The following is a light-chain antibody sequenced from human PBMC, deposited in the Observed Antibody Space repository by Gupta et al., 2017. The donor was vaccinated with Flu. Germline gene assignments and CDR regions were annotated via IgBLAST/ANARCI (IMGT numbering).Light chain of an antibody. CDR3: QTWGTGTRV. CDR1: SGPTTYA. Sequence: QVVLTQSPSASASLGDSVQLTCTLSSGPTTYAIAWPQQPPDKGPRYLMKVDSDGTLNKGDGIPDRFSGSSSGAERYLTISSLQSDDEADYYCQTWGTGTRVFGGGTRLTVL. J-gene: IGLJ3*02. CDR2: VDSDGTL. V-gene: IGLV4-69*01.